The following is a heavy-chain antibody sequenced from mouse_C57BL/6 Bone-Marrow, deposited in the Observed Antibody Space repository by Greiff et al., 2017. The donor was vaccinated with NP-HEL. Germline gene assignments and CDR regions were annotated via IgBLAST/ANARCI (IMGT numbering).Heavy chain of an antibody. CDR3: ARHYYSNYFDY. V-gene: IGHV5-6*01. J-gene: IGHJ2*01. CDR1: GFTFSSYG. Sequence: EVQLVESGGDLVKPGGSLKLSCAASGFTFSSYGMSWVRQTPDKRLEWVATISRGGSYTYYQDSVKGRFTISRDNAKNTLYLQMSSLKSEDTAMYYCARHYYSNYFDYWGQGTTLTVSS. D-gene: IGHD2-5*01. CDR2: ISRGGSYT.